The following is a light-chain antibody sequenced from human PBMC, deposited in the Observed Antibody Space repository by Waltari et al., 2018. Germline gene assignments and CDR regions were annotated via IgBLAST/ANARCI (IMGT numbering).Light chain of an antibody. J-gene: IGKJ1*01. CDR2: AAS. V-gene: IGKV1-39*01. CDR3: QQSYSSPRT. Sequence: DIQMTQSPSSLSASVGDRVTITCRASQSISTYLNWYQQKPGNAPKLPICAASILQSGVPSRFSGSGSGTDFTLTISSLQPEDFATFYCQQSYSSPRTFGQGTKVEIK. CDR1: QSISTY.